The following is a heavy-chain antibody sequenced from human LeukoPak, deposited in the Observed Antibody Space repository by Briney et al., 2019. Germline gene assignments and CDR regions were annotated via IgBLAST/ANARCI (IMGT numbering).Heavy chain of an antibody. CDR3: ARGYDSGVYGDWFDP. V-gene: IGHV3-48*03. CDR1: GFTFSSYE. D-gene: IGHD4-17*01. CDR2: ISSSGSTI. Sequence: GGSLRLSCAASGFTFSSYEMNWVRQAPGKELEWVSYISSSGSTIYYADSVKGRFTISRDNAKNSLYLQMNSLRAEDTAVYYCARGYDSGVYGDWFDPWGQGTLVTVSS. J-gene: IGHJ5*02.